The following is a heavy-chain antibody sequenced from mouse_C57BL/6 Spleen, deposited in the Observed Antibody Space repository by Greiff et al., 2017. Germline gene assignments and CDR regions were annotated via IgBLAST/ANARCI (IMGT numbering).Heavy chain of an antibody. CDR1: GFTFSSYG. CDR3: ARHIYAMDY. J-gene: IGHJ4*01. Sequence: EVQVVESGGDLVKPGGSLKLSCAASGFTFSSYGMSWVRQTPDKRLEWVATISSGGSYTYYPDSVKGRFTISRDNAKNTLYLQMSSLKSEDTAMYYCARHIYAMDYWGQGTSVTVSS. V-gene: IGHV5-6*01. CDR2: ISSGGSYT.